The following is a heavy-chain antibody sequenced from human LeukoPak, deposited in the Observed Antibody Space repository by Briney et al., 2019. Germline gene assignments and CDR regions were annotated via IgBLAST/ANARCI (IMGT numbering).Heavy chain of an antibody. CDR3: AIGKLASRRGSWFDP. D-gene: IGHD6-6*01. CDR1: GYTFTSYD. CDR2: MNPNGGNT. Sequence: ASVKVSCKTSGYTFTSYDINWVRQATGQGLEWMGWMNPNGGNTGYAQKFQGRVTMARNTSISTAYMDLSSLTSEDTAVYYCAIGKLASRRGSWFDPWGQGTLVTVSS. V-gene: IGHV1-8*02. J-gene: IGHJ5*02.